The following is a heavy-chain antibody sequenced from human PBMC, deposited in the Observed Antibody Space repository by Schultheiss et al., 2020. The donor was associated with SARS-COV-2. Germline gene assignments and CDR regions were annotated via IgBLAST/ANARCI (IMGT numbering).Heavy chain of an antibody. J-gene: IGHJ4*02. Sequence: SETLSLTCTVSGGSISSYYWSWIRQPAGKGLEWIGYIYYSGSTNYNPSLKSRVTISVDTSKNQFSLKLSSVTAADTAVYYCASRVAAAGTTASFDYWGQGTLVTVSS. V-gene: IGHV4-59*12. D-gene: IGHD6-13*01. CDR2: IYYSGST. CDR1: GGSISSYY. CDR3: ASRVAAAGTTASFDY.